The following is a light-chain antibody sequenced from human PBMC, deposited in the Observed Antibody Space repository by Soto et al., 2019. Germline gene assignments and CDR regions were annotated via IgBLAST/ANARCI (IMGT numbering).Light chain of an antibody. CDR1: SSNIGAGYD. CDR3: QSYDGSLSGVI. Sequence: QSVLTQPPSVSGAPGQRVTVSCTGSSSNIGAGYDVHWYQQLPGTAPKLLIYGNNNRPSGVPDRFSGSNSGTSASLAITGLQAEDEADYYCQSYDGSLSGVIFGGGTQLTVL. J-gene: IGLJ2*01. CDR2: GNN. V-gene: IGLV1-40*01.